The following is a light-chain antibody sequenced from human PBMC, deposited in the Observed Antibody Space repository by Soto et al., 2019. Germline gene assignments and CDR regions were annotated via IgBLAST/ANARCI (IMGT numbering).Light chain of an antibody. V-gene: IGKV1-6*01. Sequence: AIQMTQFPASLSASVGDRVTITCRASQGIRDELAWYQQKPGKAPILLIYGASRLESGVPSRFSGSGSGTDFSLTVYSLRPEDSATYFCLQDYNYPRTVGQGTKLQI. CDR1: QGIRDE. CDR2: GAS. CDR3: LQDYNYPRT. J-gene: IGKJ2*01.